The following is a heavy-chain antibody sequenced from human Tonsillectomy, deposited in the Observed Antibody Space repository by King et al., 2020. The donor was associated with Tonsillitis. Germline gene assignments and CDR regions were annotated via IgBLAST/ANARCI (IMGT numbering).Heavy chain of an antibody. Sequence: VQLVESGGGVVQPGRSLRLSCAASGFSFRGYGMHWVRQAPGKGLDWVALIWYDGSNKYYADSVRGRFTISRDNSKNTLYLQMNNLRAEDTALEYCARDSNRYSSYYGMDVWGQGTTVTVSS. CDR2: IWYDGSNK. J-gene: IGHJ6*02. D-gene: IGHD2-15*01. CDR3: ARDSNRYSSYYGMDV. V-gene: IGHV3-33*01. CDR1: GFSFRGYG.